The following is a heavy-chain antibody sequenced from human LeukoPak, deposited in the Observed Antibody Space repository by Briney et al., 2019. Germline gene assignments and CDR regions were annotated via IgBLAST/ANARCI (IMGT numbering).Heavy chain of an antibody. V-gene: IGHV3-30*18. Sequence: GGSLRLSCAASGFTFSSYGMHWVRQAPGKGLEWVAVISYDGSNKYYADSVKGRFTISRDNSKNTLYLQMNSLRAEDTAVYYCAKNARETVATVLDYWGQGTLVTVSS. D-gene: IGHD4-17*01. CDR2: ISYDGSNK. J-gene: IGHJ4*02. CDR3: AKNARETVATVLDY. CDR1: GFTFSSYG.